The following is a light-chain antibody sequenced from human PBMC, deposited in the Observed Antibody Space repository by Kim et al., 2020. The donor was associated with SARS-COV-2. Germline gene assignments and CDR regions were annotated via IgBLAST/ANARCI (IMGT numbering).Light chain of an antibody. CDR2: QDS. CDR1: KLGDKY. V-gene: IGLV3-1*01. J-gene: IGLJ2*01. CDR3: QAWDSSTVV. Sequence: SYELTQPPSVSMSPGQTASITCSGVKLGDKYACWYQQKPGQSPVLVIYQDSKRPSGIPERFSGSNSGNTATLTISGTQAMDEADYYCQAWDSSTVVFGGGTQLTVL.